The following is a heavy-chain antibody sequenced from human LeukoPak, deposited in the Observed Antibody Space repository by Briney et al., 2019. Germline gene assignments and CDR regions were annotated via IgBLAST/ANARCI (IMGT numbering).Heavy chain of an antibody. J-gene: IGHJ5*02. CDR1: GGTFNSYA. D-gene: IGHD3-10*01. CDR3: ARERHGSGSFRYNWFDP. Sequence: ASVKVSCKASGGTFNSYAISWVRQAPGQGLEWMGGIIPIFGTANYAQKFQGRVTITADKSTSTAYMELSSLRSEDTAVYYCARERHGSGSFRYNWFDPWGQGTLVTVSS. V-gene: IGHV1-69*06. CDR2: IIPIFGTA.